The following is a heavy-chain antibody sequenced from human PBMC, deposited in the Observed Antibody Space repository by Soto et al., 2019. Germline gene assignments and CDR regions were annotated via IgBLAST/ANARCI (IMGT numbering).Heavy chain of an antibody. J-gene: IGHJ4*02. Sequence: ASVKVSCKASGYTFTSCGISWVRQAPGQGLEWMGWISAYNGNTNYAQKLQGRVTMTTDTSTSTAYMELRSLRSDDTAVYYCARGGSYDSSGYYIDHYFDYWGQGTLVTVSS. CDR2: ISAYNGNT. CDR3: ARGGSYDSSGYYIDHYFDY. D-gene: IGHD3-22*01. V-gene: IGHV1-18*04. CDR1: GYTFTSCG.